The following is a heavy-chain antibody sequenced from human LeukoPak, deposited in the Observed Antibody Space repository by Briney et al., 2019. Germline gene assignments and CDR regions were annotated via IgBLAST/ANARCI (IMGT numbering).Heavy chain of an antibody. CDR2: INWNSVSI. J-gene: IGHJ3*02. Sequence: GRSLRLSCAGSGFKFDDYAMHWVRQAPGKGLEWVSGINWNSVSIGYADSVKGRFTISRDNAKSSLYLEMNSLRVEDTAVYYCARSPGTIFGPEEPPLPAFDIWGQGTMVTVSS. CDR3: ARSPGTIFGPEEPPLPAFDI. D-gene: IGHD3-3*01. CDR1: GFKFDDYA. V-gene: IGHV3-9*01.